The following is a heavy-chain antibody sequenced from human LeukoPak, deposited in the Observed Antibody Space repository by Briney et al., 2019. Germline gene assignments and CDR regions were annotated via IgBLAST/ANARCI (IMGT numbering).Heavy chain of an antibody. D-gene: IGHD6-19*01. CDR3: ARDGLAGSYYYYMDV. V-gene: IGHV4-59*01. CDR2: IYYSGST. Sequence: SETLSLTCTVSGDSISSYYWSWIRQPPGKRLEWIGYIYYSGSTNYNPSLKSRVTISVDTSKNQFSLKLSSVTATDTAVYYCARDGLAGSYYYYMDVWGKGTTVTISS. CDR1: GDSISSYY. J-gene: IGHJ6*03.